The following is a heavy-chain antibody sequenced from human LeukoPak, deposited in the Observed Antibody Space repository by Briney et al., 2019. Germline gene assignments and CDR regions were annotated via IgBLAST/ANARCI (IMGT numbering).Heavy chain of an antibody. J-gene: IGHJ5*02. Sequence: SSETLSLTCTVSGGSISSYYWSWIRQPAGKGLEWIGRIYSSGSTNYNPSLKSRVTMSIDTSKNQFSLKLSSVTAADTVMYYCARDGLGSGWYSVWFDPWGQGTLVTVSS. V-gene: IGHV4-4*07. CDR3: ARDGLGSGWYSVWFDP. D-gene: IGHD6-19*01. CDR2: IYSSGST. CDR1: GGSISSYY.